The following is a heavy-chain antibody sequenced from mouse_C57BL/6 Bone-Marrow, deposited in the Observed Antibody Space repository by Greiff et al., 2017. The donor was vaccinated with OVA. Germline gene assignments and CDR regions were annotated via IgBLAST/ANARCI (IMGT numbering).Heavy chain of an antibody. Sequence: EVKVEESGGGLVQPGGSMKLSCVASGFTFSNYWMNWVRQSPEKGLEWVAQIRLKSDNYATHYAESVKGRFTISRDDSKSSVYLQMNNLRAEDTGIYYCTRTTSVARDYWGQGTTLTVSS. CDR2: IRLKSDNYAT. D-gene: IGHD1-1*01. CDR1: GFTFSNYW. V-gene: IGHV6-3*01. J-gene: IGHJ2*01. CDR3: TRTTSVARDY.